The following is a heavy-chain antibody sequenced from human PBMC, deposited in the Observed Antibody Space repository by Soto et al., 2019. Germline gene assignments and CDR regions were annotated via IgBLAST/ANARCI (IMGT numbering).Heavy chain of an antibody. Sequence: QLQLQESGPGLVKPAETLSLKCAVSGGSVSSGNYFWGWIRQPPGKGLEWIGNIYYNGDTYYSPSLRRRVAMSVDTAQNQFSRRLTSVTAADTAFYYCARRLIDNWTQGHAFDFWGQGTLVTVSS. V-gene: IGHV4-39*01. J-gene: IGHJ3*01. CDR2: IYYNGDT. CDR1: GGSVSSGNYF. CDR3: ARRLIDNWTQGHAFDF. D-gene: IGHD1-20*01.